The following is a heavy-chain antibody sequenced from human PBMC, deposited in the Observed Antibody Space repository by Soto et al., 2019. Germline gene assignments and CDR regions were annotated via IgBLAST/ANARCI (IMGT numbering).Heavy chain of an antibody. V-gene: IGHV4-4*07. D-gene: IGHD2-15*01. CDR3: ARDQGSYYYYGMDV. CDR1: GGSISSDY. Sequence: QVQLQESGPGLVKPSETLSLTCTVSGGSISSDYRSWFRQPAGQGLEWIGRIYPSGSTNYNPSLKSRVTMSVDTSKNQFSLKLSSVTAADTAVYYCARDQGSYYYYGMDVWGQGTTVTVSS. J-gene: IGHJ6*02. CDR2: IYPSGST.